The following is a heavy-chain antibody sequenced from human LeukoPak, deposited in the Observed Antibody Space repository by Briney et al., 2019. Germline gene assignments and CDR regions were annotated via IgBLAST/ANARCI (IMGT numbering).Heavy chain of an antibody. Sequence: ASVKVSCKASGYTFSDYDITWVRQAPGQGLEWMGWISVYNGNTNYAQELQGRVTMTTDTSASTVYMELSSLRSDDTAVYYCARDRDSSSSSYYYYYYMDVWGKGTTVTVSS. CDR2: ISVYNGNT. D-gene: IGHD6-6*01. CDR1: GYTFSDYD. CDR3: ARDRDSSSSSYYYYYYMDV. V-gene: IGHV1-18*01. J-gene: IGHJ6*03.